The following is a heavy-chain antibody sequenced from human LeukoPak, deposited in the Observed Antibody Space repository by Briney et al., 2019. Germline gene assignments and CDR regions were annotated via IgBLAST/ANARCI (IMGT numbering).Heavy chain of an antibody. Sequence: SETLSLTCTVSGGSISSSSYYWGWIRQPPGKGLEWIGSIYYSGSTYYNPSLKSRVTISVDTSKNQFPLKLSSVTAADTAVYYCARSNFWSGSIWGQGTLVTVSS. CDR2: IYYSGST. V-gene: IGHV4-39*01. J-gene: IGHJ4*02. CDR3: ARSNFWSGSI. CDR1: GGSISSSSYY. D-gene: IGHD3-3*01.